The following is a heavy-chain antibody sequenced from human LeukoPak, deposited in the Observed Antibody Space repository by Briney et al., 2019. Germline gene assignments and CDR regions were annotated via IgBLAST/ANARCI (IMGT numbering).Heavy chain of an antibody. D-gene: IGHD6-19*01. Sequence: GGSLRLSCAASGFTFSRSWMSWVRQAPGKGLEWVANIKQDGSEKYYLDSVKGRFTISRDNAKNSLYLQMNSLRAEDTAVYYCARKVAGFDYWGQGTLVTVSS. V-gene: IGHV3-7*01. J-gene: IGHJ4*02. CDR1: GFTFSRSW. CDR2: IKQDGSEK. CDR3: ARKVAGFDY.